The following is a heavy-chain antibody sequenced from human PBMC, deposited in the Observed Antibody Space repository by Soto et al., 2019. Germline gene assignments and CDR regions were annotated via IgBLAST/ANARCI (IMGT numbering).Heavy chain of an antibody. CDR3: AINHDYGDYFDAFDI. J-gene: IGHJ3*02. V-gene: IGHV1-18*01. D-gene: IGHD4-17*01. CDR2: ISAYNGNT. Sequence: ASVKVSCKASGYTFTSYGISWVRQAPGQGLEWMGWISAYNGNTNYAQKLQGRVTVTTDTSRSTAYMELRSLRSDDTAVYYCAINHDYGDYFDAFDIWGQGTMVTVSS. CDR1: GYTFTSYG.